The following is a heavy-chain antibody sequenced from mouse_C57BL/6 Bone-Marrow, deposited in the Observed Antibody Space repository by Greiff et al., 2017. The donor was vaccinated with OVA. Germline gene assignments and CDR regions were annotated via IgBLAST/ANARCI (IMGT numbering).Heavy chain of an antibody. CDR3: ANSLYYGSRSWFAY. J-gene: IGHJ3*01. CDR1: GYTFTSYG. CDR2: IYIGNGYT. D-gene: IGHD1-1*01. V-gene: IGHV1-58*01. Sequence: EVQLVESGAELVRPGSSVKMSCKTSGYTFTSYGINWVKQRPGQGLEWIGYIYIGNGYTEYNEKFKGKATLTSDTSSSTAYMQLSSLTSEDSAIYFCANSLYYGSRSWFAYWGQGTLVTVSA.